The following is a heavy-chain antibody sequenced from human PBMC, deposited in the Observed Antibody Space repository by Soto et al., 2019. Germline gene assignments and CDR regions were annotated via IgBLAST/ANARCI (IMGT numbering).Heavy chain of an antibody. CDR1: GFTFSSYW. V-gene: IGHV3-74*01. D-gene: IGHD3-16*02. CDR3: VRYSRSVGGSYRPDY. CDR2: INSDGSIT. Sequence: PGGSLRLSCAASGFTFSSYWMHWVRQVPEKGLVWVSRINSDGSITNYADAVKGRFTISRDNVKNTLYLQKNSLRAEDTAVYYCVRYSRSVGGSYRPDYWGQGTLVTVSS. J-gene: IGHJ4*02.